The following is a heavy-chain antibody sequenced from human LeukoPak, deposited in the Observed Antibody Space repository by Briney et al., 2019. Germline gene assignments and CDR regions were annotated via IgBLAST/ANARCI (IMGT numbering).Heavy chain of an antibody. CDR3: ARGSSGEF. J-gene: IGHJ4*02. D-gene: IGHD3-10*01. CDR2: INHSGST. V-gene: IGHV4-34*01. Sequence: TSETLSLTCAVYGGSFSGCYWSWIRQPPGKGLEWIGEINHSGSTNYNPSLKSRVTISVDTSKNQFSLKLSSVTAADTAVYYCARGSSGEFWGQGTLVTVSS. CDR1: GGSFSGCY.